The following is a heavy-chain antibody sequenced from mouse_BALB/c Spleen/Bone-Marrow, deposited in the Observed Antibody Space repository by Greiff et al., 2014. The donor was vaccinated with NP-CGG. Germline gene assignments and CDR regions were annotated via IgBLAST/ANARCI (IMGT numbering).Heavy chain of an antibody. J-gene: IGHJ1*01. CDR1: GFTFSGYA. V-gene: IGHV5-6-5*01. D-gene: IGHD2-5*01. CDR3: ARRKTTILTTFYWYFDV. CDR2: ISSGGST. Sequence: EVHLVESGGGLVKPGGSLKLSCAASGFTFSGYAMSWVRQTPEKRLEWVASISSGGSTFYPGSVKGRFTISRDNARNILYLQMSSLRSEDTAMYYCARRKTTILTTFYWYFDVWGAGTTVTVSS.